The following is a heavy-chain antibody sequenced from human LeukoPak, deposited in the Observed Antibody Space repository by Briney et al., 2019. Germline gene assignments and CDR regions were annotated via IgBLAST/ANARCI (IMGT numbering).Heavy chain of an antibody. CDR2: IYYSGST. J-gene: IGHJ4*02. Sequence: PSETLSLTCNVSGGSISSYYWSWIRQPPGKGLEWIGYIYYSGSTNYNPSLKSRVTISVDTSKNQFSLKLSSLTAADTAVYYCARGRRSRTTVVTQVYWGQGTLVTVSS. CDR3: ARGRRSRTTVVTQVY. CDR1: GGSISSYY. V-gene: IGHV4-59*01. D-gene: IGHD4-23*01.